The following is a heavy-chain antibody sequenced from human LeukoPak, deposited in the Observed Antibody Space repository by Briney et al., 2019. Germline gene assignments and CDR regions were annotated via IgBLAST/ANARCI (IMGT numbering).Heavy chain of an antibody. Sequence: GGSLRLSCAASGFTFSSYAMHWVRQAPGKGLEYVSAISSNGGSTYYANSVKGRFTISRDNSKNTLYLQMGSLRAEDMAVYYCARDGYCSSTSCYWWDYWGQGTLVTVSS. CDR3: ARDGYCSSTSCYWWDY. D-gene: IGHD2-2*01. CDR2: ISSNGGST. CDR1: GFTFSSYA. J-gene: IGHJ4*02. V-gene: IGHV3-64*01.